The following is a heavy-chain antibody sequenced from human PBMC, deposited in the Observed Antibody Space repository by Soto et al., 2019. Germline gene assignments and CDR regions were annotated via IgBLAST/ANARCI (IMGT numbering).Heavy chain of an antibody. CDR1: GGSISSYY. Sequence: PSETLSLTCTVSGGSISSYYWSWIRQPPGKGLEWIGYIYYSGSTNYNPSLKSRVTISVDTSKNQFSLKLSSVTAADTAVYYCARTGPRGYSYGYFDYWGQGTQVTVSS. D-gene: IGHD5-18*01. J-gene: IGHJ4*02. CDR3: ARTGPRGYSYGYFDY. CDR2: IYYSGST. V-gene: IGHV4-59*01.